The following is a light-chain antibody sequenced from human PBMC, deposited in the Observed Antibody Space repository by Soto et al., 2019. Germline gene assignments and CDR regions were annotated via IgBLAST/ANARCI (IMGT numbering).Light chain of an antibody. V-gene: IGKV1-39*01. CDR2: AAS. Sequence: DIQMTQSPSSLSASVGDRVTITCRASQSISSYLNWYQQKPGKAPKLLIYAASSLQSGVPSRFSGSGSGTDVTLTISSLQTEDFATYYCQQSYSTLYTFGQGTKLEIK. CDR1: QSISSY. CDR3: QQSYSTLYT. J-gene: IGKJ2*01.